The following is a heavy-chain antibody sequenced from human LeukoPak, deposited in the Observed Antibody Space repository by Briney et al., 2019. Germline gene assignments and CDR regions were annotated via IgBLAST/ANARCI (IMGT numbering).Heavy chain of an antibody. CDR1: GFTFSSYS. D-gene: IGHD6-19*01. V-gene: IGHV3-48*02. CDR2: ISSSSSTI. Sequence: PGGSLRLSCAASGFTFSSYSMNWVRQAPGKGLEWVSYISSSSSTIYYAGSVKGRFTISRDNAKNSLYLQMNSLRDEDTDVYYCFATQWLEDYWGQGTRVTVSS. CDR3: FATQWLEDY. J-gene: IGHJ4*02.